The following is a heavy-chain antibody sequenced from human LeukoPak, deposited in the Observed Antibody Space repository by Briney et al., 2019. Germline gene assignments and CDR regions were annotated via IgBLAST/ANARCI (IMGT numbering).Heavy chain of an antibody. CDR3: ARGHNRYYFDY. J-gene: IGHJ4*02. V-gene: IGHV3-11*04. CDR1: GFTFSDYY. Sequence: GGSLRLSCAASGFTFSDYYMSWIRQAPGKGLEWVSYISSSGSTIYYADSVKGRFTISRDNSKNTLYLQMNSLRAEDTAVYFCARGHNRYYFDYWGQGTLVIVSS. CDR2: ISSSGSTI. D-gene: IGHD2/OR15-2a*01.